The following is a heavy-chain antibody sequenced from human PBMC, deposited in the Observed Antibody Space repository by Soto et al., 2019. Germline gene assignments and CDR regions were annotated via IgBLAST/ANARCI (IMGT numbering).Heavy chain of an antibody. V-gene: IGHV3-7*03. CDR1: GFTFSSYW. Sequence: GGSLRLSCAASGFTFSSYWISWVRQAPGKGLEWVANIKQDGSEKYYVDSVKGRFTISRDNAKNSLYLQMNSLRAEDTAVYYCARSYANTMPFFDYWGQGTLVTVSS. CDR2: IKQDGSEK. CDR3: ARSYANTMPFFDY. J-gene: IGHJ4*02. D-gene: IGHD2-2*01.